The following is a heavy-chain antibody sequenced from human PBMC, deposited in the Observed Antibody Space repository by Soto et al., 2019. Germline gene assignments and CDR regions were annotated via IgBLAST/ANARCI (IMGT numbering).Heavy chain of an antibody. J-gene: IGHJ4*02. D-gene: IGHD5-12*01. Sequence: QVQLVESGGGVVQPGRSLRLSCAASGFTFSSYPMHWVRQAPGKGLGWVAVISYDGINNHYADSVKGRFTISRDNSKNTLYLQMNSLRTEDTAVYYCARDPGGYVGGPGVDYWGQGTLVTVSS. CDR3: ARDPGGYVGGPGVDY. V-gene: IGHV3-30-3*01. CDR2: ISYDGINN. CDR1: GFTFSSYP.